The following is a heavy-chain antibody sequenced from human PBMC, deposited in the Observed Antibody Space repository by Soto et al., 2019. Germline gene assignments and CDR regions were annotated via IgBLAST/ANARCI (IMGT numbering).Heavy chain of an antibody. CDR1: GFTFDTSA. V-gene: IGHV3-30-3*01. CDR2: ISYDGSSQ. CDR3: TRGLLTDYFDY. Sequence: GGSLRLSCAASGFTFDTSAMHWVRQAPGKGLEWLAVISYDGSSQFYAGSVKGRFTISRDNSKNTLYLQVNNLRNDDTAVYYCTRGLLTDYFDYWGQGALVTVSS. J-gene: IGHJ4*02.